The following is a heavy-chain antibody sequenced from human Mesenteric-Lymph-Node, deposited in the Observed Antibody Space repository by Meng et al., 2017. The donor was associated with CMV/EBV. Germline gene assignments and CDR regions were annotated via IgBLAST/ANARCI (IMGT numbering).Heavy chain of an antibody. CDR2: INPSDRTT. J-gene: IGHJ4*02. Sequence: SCEASGYTFTSYYMHWVRQAPGQGLEWMGIINPSDRTTFYAQKFQGRVTMTRDTSTSTVYMELRSLRFEDTAVYYCARDVLRSSFDYWGQGTLVTVSS. D-gene: IGHD4-17*01. CDR1: GYTFTSYY. V-gene: IGHV1-46*01. CDR3: ARDVLRSSFDY.